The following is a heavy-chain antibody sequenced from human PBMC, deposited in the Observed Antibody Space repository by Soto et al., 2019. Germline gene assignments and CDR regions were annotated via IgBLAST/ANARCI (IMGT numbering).Heavy chain of an antibody. CDR1: GFTFSSYG. D-gene: IGHD1-26*01. CDR2: ISYDGSNK. J-gene: IGHJ4*02. CDR3: AKDTKVGATTSLLDY. Sequence: GGSLRLSCAASGFTFSSYGMHWVRQAPGKGLEWVAVISYDGSNKYYADSVKGRFTISRDNSKNTLYLQMNSLRAEDTAVYYCAKDTKVGATTSLLDYWGQGTLVTVSS. V-gene: IGHV3-30*18.